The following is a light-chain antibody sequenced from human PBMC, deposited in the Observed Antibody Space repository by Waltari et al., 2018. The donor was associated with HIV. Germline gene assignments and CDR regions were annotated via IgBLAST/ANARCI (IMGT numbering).Light chain of an antibody. V-gene: IGKV1D-16*01. CDR2: AAS. CDR3: QQYNSHPIT. CDR1: QTVTRW. J-gene: IGKJ5*01. Sequence: DVQMTQSPSSLSASVGDRVTITCRASQTVTRWLAWYQQKPGKAPRSLIYAASSLQSGVPSRFSGSGGGTNFTHTISSLQPEDFATYYCQQYNSHPITFGQGTRLDLK.